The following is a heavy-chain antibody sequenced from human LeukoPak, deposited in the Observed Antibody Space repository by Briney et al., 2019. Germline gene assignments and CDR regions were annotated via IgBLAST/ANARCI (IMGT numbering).Heavy chain of an antibody. Sequence: GGSLRLSCAASGFTFSSYSMNSVRQAPGKGLEWVSSISSSSSYIYYADSVKGRFTISRDNAKNSLYLQMNSLRAEDTAVYYCARAVGRLPEYFQHWGQGTLVTVSS. CDR1: GFTFSSYS. D-gene: IGHD5-18*01. J-gene: IGHJ1*01. CDR3: ARAVGRLPEYFQH. CDR2: ISSSSSYI. V-gene: IGHV3-21*01.